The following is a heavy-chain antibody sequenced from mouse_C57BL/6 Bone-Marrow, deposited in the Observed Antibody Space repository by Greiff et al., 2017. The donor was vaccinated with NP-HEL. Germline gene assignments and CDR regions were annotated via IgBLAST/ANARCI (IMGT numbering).Heavy chain of an antibody. V-gene: IGHV3-6*01. D-gene: IGHD2-1*01. CDR1: GYSITSGYY. CDR2: ISYDGSN. Sequence: EVQVVESGPGLVKPSQSLSLTCSVTGYSITSGYYWNWIRQFPGNKLEWMGYISYDGSNNYNPSLKNRISITRDTSKNQFFLKLNSVTTEDTATYYCAKATMPYAMDYWGQGTSVTVSS. J-gene: IGHJ4*01. CDR3: AKATMPYAMDY.